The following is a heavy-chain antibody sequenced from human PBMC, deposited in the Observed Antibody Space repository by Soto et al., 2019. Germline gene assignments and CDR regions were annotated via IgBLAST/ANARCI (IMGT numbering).Heavy chain of an antibody. J-gene: IGHJ6*02. D-gene: IGHD1-26*01. CDR1: GGSISTYY. V-gene: IGHV4-59*01. CDR2: IYYSGST. CDR3: ATRVSGSFYGMDV. Sequence: SETLSLTCTVTGGSISTYYWSWIRQPPGKGLEWIGYIYYSGSTNYNPSLKSRVTMSVDTSKNQFSLKLSSVTAADTAVYYCATRVSGSFYGMDVWGQGTTVTVSS.